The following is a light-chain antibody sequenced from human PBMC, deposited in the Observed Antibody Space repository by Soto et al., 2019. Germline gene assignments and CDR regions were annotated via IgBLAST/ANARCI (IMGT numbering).Light chain of an antibody. J-gene: IGLJ2*01. Sequence: SYELTQPPSVSVAPGQTARITCGENNIGTKSVHWYQQKAGQAPVLIIHDDSDRPSGIPERFSGSNSGNTATLTIGRVEAGDEADYYCQLWDTSSDQVLFGGGTKLTVL. CDR3: QLWDTSSDQVL. CDR1: NIGTKS. V-gene: IGLV3-21*02. CDR2: DDS.